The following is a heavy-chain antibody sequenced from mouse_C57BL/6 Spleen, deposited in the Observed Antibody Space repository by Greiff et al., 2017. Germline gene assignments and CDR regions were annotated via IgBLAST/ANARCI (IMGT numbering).Heavy chain of an antibody. D-gene: IGHD1-1*01. J-gene: IGHJ2*01. CDR2: IDPENGDT. Sequence: EVQLQQSGAELVRPGASVKLSCTASGFNIKDDYMHWVKQRPEQGLEWIGWIDPENGDTEYASKFQGKATITADTSSNTAYLQLSSLTSEDTAVYYCTLYPGSRYYFDYWGQGTTLTVSS. CDR3: TLYPGSRYYFDY. V-gene: IGHV14-4*01. CDR1: GFNIKDDY.